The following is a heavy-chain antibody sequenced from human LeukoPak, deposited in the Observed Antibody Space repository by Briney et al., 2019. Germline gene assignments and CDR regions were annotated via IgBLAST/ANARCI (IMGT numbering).Heavy chain of an antibody. V-gene: IGHV3-15*01. CDR1: GFTFSNAW. Sequence: GGFLRLSCAASGFTFSNAWMSWVRQAPGKGLEWVGRIKSKTAGGTTDYAAPVKGGFTISRDDSKNTLYLQMNSLKTEDTAVYYCTTVGNYPFPYDYWGQGPLVTVSS. D-gene: IGHD1-7*01. CDR3: TTVGNYPFPYDY. J-gene: IGHJ4*02. CDR2: IKSKTAGGTT.